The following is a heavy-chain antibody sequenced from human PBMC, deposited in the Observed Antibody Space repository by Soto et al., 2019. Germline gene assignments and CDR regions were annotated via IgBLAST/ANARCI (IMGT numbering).Heavy chain of an antibody. V-gene: IGHV3-23*01. CDR1: GFTFSDFA. D-gene: IGHD6-13*01. Sequence: EVQVLESGGGLVQPGGSLRLSCAATGFTFSDFAMSWVRQAPGKGLEWVSRIYGGGNGPHYADYVKGPVTISRDNSKTTLYLQMHSLRAADTAVYYCSKMEGMDPWAYSFDYWGQGTPVTVSS. CDR2: IYGGGNGP. CDR3: SKMEGMDPWAYSFDY. J-gene: IGHJ4*02.